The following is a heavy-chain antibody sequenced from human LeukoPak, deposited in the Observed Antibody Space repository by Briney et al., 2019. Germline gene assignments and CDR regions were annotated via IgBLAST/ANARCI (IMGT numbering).Heavy chain of an antibody. Sequence: SETLSLTCTVSGGSISSYYWSWIRQPAGKGLERIGRIYTGGSTNYNPSLKSRVTMSVDTSKNQFSLKLSSVTAADTAVYYCARESRDPVAGIEYFQHWGQGTLVTVSS. D-gene: IGHD6-19*01. CDR3: ARESRDPVAGIEYFQH. CDR2: IYTGGST. V-gene: IGHV4-4*07. J-gene: IGHJ1*01. CDR1: GGSISSYY.